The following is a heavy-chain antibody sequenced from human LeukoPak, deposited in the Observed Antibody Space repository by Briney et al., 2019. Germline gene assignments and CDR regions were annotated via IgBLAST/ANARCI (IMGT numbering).Heavy chain of an antibody. CDR2: IYTSGST. Sequence: PSETLSLTCTVSGGSISSYYWSWIRQPPGKGREGIGYIYTSGSTNYNPSLKSRVTISVATSKNQFSLNLSSVTAADTSVYYCARDGVYDFWSGGWGQGTLVTVSS. J-gene: IGHJ4*02. CDR3: ARDGVYDFWSGG. D-gene: IGHD3-3*01. CDR1: GGSISSYY. V-gene: IGHV4-4*09.